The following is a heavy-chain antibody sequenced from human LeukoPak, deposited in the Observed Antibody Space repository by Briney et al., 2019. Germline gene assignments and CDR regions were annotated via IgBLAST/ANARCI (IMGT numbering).Heavy chain of an antibody. Sequence: SETLSLTCTVSGGSISSSSYYWGWIRQPPGKGLEWIGSIYYSGSTYYNPSLKSRVTISVDTSKNQFSLKLSSVTAADTAVYYCAREDYGLPAYWGQGTLVTVSS. D-gene: IGHD4/OR15-4a*01. CDR2: IYYSGST. J-gene: IGHJ4*02. CDR1: GGSISSSSYY. V-gene: IGHV4-39*07. CDR3: AREDYGLPAY.